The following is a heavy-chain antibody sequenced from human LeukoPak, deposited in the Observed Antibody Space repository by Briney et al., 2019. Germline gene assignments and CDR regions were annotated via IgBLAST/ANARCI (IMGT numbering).Heavy chain of an antibody. J-gene: IGHJ6*04. CDR1: GFTLSSYA. CDR2: ISGSGGST. V-gene: IGHV3-23*01. D-gene: IGHD5-18*01. Sequence: GGSLRLSCAASGFTLSSYAMSWVRQAPGKGLEWVSAISGSGGSTYYADSVKGRFTISRDNSKNTLYLQMNSLRAEDTAVYYCAKTITAMVKCYYGMDVWGKGTTVTVSS. CDR3: AKTITAMVKCYYGMDV.